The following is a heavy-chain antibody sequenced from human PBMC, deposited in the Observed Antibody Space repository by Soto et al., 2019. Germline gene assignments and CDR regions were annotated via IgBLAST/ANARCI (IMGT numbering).Heavy chain of an antibody. CDR2: ISGSGGST. Sequence: PGGSLRLSCAASVFTFSSYAMSWVRQAPGKGLEWVSAISGSGGSTYYADSVKGWFTISRDNSKNTLYLQMNSLRAEDTAVYYCAKDHYYVIWLDYWGQGTLVPVSS. CDR3: AKDHYYVIWLDY. D-gene: IGHD3-22*01. J-gene: IGHJ4*02. CDR1: VFTFSSYA. V-gene: IGHV3-23*01.